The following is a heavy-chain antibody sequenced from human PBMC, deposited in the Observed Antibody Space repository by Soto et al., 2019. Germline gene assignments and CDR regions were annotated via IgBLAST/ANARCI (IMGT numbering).Heavy chain of an antibody. CDR1: GFSLNNPRMG. CDR3: ARKGGSPFDY. Sequence: QVTLKESSPVLVKPTETLTLTCIVSGFSLNNPRMGVGWIRQPPGKALEWLAHIFSIDEKSYSTSLKSRLTISKDTSKRQVVLTMTNMDPVDTATYYCARKGGSPFDYWGQGTLVTVSS. J-gene: IGHJ4*02. CDR2: IFSIDEK. D-gene: IGHD3-16*01. V-gene: IGHV2-26*01.